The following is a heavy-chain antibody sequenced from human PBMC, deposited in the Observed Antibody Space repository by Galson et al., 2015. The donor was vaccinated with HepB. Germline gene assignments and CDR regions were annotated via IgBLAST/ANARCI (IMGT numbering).Heavy chain of an antibody. CDR3: ARVGIVGATQYDY. V-gene: IGHV4-31*03. J-gene: IGHJ4*02. CDR1: GGSISSGGYY. CDR2: IYYSGST. Sequence: TLSLTCTVSGGSISSGGYYWSWIRQHPGKGLEWIGYIYYSGSTYYNPSLKSRVTISVDTSKNQFSLKLSSVTAADTAVYYCARVGIVGATQYDYWGQGTLVTVSS. D-gene: IGHD1-26*01.